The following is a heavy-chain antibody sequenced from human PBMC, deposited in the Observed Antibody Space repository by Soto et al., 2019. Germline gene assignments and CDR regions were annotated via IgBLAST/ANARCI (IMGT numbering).Heavy chain of an antibody. J-gene: IGHJ4*02. CDR2: ISYDGSNK. CDR1: GFPFSSYA. CDR3: APIVVVTHTGY. V-gene: IGHV3-30*04. D-gene: IGHD3-22*01. Sequence: QVQLVESGGGVVQPGRSLRLSCAASGFPFSSYAMHWVRQAPGKGLEWVAVISYDGSNKYYADSVKGRFTISRDNSKNTLYLQMNSLRAEDTAVYFRAPIVVVTHTGYWGQGTLVTVS.